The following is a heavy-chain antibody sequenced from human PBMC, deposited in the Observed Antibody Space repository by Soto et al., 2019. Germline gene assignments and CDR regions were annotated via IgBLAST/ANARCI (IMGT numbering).Heavy chain of an antibody. J-gene: IGHJ4*02. CDR3: ARVGPAHYYDSSGYYSPLDY. CDR2: IIPMFGTA. CDR1: GDTFSSYS. Sequence: SVKVSCKASGDTFSSYSINWVRQAPGQGLEWMGGIIPMFGTANYAQKFKGRVTITAGESTSTVYMELSSLRSEDTAVYYCARVGPAHYYDSSGYYSPLDYWGQGTLVTVSS. D-gene: IGHD3-22*01. V-gene: IGHV1-69*13.